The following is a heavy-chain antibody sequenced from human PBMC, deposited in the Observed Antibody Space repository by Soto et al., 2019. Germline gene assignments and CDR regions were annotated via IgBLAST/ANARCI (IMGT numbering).Heavy chain of an antibody. D-gene: IGHD3-16*01. V-gene: IGHV1-8*02. J-gene: IGHJ5*02. CDR2: MNPNSGNT. CDR1: GYTLTELS. CDR3: ARGPKWLRLGLDP. Sequence: ASVKVSCKXSGYTLTELSIHWVRQATGQGLEWMGWMNPNSGNTGYAQKFQGRVTMTRNTSISTAYMELSSLRSEDTAVYYCARGPKWLRLGLDPWGQGTLVTVSS.